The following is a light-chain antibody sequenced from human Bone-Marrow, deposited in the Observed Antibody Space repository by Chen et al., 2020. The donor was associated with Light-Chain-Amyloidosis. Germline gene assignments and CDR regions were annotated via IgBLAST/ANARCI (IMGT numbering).Light chain of an antibody. CDR2: CSA. Sequence: EIVLTQSPGTLSLSPGEGANLSCRASQTISSNYLTWYQQKFGQAPRLLIYCSASRVTGIPDRFSGSGSGSDFTLAIYRLEPEVFAMYYCQQYGTSPRAFGGRTKVEIK. V-gene: IGKV3-20*01. CDR3: QQYGTSPRA. J-gene: IGKJ4*01. CDR1: QTISSNY.